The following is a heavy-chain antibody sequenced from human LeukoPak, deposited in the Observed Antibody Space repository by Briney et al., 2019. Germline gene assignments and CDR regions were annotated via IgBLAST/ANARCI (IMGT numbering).Heavy chain of an antibody. CDR2: IIPIFGTA. CDR3: ARDRGNFDY. V-gene: IGHV1-69*05. Sequence: SVKVSCKASGGTFSSYAISWVRQAPGQGLEWMGGIIPIFGTANYAQKLQGRVTMTTDTSTSTAYMELRSLRSDDTAVYYCARDRGNFDYWGQGTLVTVSS. J-gene: IGHJ4*02. D-gene: IGHD6-25*01. CDR1: GGTFSSYA.